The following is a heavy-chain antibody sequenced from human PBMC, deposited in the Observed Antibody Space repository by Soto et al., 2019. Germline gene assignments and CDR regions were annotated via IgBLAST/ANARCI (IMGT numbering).Heavy chain of an antibody. D-gene: IGHD3-16*01. CDR3: ASVTFGGVVLAH. CDR2: IYFNGNT. J-gene: IGHJ4*02. CDR1: ADSFSKYY. Sequence: PSETLSLTCSVSADSFSKYYWTWIRQPPGEGLEWTGYIYFNGNTNYNPSLKGRVTISIDTSKKQFSLNLSSVTAADTAVYYCASVTFGGVVLAHWGQGTLVTVSS. V-gene: IGHV4-59*01.